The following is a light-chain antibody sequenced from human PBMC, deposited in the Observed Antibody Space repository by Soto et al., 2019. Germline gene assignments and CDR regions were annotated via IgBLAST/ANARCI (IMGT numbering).Light chain of an antibody. CDR1: QGISSY. CDR2: GAS. Sequence: DVQLAQSPSFLSASVGDRFTITGRASQGISSYLAWYQQKPGKAPKLLXYGASNLQSGVPPRFRGSGSGTDFTLTITRLETEDFAVYYCHQYGISHTRTFGQGTKVDIK. J-gene: IGKJ1*01. CDR3: HQYGISHTRT. V-gene: IGKV1-9*01.